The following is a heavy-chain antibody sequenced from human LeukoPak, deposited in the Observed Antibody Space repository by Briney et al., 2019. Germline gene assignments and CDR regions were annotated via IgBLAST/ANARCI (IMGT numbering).Heavy chain of an antibody. V-gene: IGHV3-74*01. CDR2: INSDGSST. J-gene: IGHJ6*02. Sequence: GGSLRLSCAASGFTFSSYWMHWVRQAPGKGLVWVSRINSDGSSTSYADSVKGRFTISRDNAKNSLYLQMNSLRAEDTAVYYCARVYDSSGYYYHYGMDVWGQGTTVTVSS. CDR1: GFTFSSYW. CDR3: ARVYDSSGYYYHYGMDV. D-gene: IGHD3-22*01.